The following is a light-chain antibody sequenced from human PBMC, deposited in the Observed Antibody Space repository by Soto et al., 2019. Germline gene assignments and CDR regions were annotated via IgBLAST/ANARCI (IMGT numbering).Light chain of an antibody. J-gene: IGKJ1*01. V-gene: IGKV1-5*03. CDR1: QDTGYW. CDR2: ETF. Sequence: DIQMTQSPPTVSAFVGDRVTFSCRASQDTGYWLAWYQQRSGRAPVLLIEETFSLQSGVASRFYGSGSGTDFLLTITSLHTDFVGYYYCQHYSRSWTFGPGTKVEIK. CDR3: QHYSRSWT.